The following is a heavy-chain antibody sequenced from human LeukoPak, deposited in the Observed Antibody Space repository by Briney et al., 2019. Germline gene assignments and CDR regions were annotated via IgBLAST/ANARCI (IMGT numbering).Heavy chain of an antibody. CDR2: INPNSGGT. D-gene: IGHD3-3*01. J-gene: IGHJ4*02. CDR3: ARGVAIFGVVNSAGDY. V-gene: IGHV1-2*02. Sequence: ASVKVSCKASGYTFTAHYMHWVRQAPGQGLEWMGWINPNSGGTHSAQKFQGRVTITRNTSISTAYMELSSLRSEDTAVYYCARGVAIFGVVNSAGDYWGQGTLVTVSS. CDR1: GYTFTAHY.